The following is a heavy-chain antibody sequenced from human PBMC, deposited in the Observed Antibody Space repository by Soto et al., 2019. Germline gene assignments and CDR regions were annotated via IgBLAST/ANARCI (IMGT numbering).Heavy chain of an antibody. D-gene: IGHD3-10*01. CDR3: ARDRYGSGRAFDY. CDR1: GGTFSSYA. J-gene: IGHJ4*02. V-gene: IGHV1-69*01. CDR2: IIPIFGTA. Sequence: QVQLVQSGAEVKKPGSSVKVSCKASGGTFSSYAISWVRQAPGRGLEWMGGIIPIFGTANYAQKFQGRVTITADESTSTAYMELSSRRSEDTAVYYCARDRYGSGRAFDYWGQGTLVTVSS.